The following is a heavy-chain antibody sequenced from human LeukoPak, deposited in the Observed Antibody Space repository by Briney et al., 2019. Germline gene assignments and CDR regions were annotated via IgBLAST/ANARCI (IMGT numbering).Heavy chain of an antibody. J-gene: IGHJ4*02. CDR1: GGSISGYH. CDR3: ARETKLMGYSSGLGFNY. D-gene: IGHD6-19*01. CDR2: IYYSGSS. Sequence: SSETLSLTCNVSGGSISGYHWSWIRQPPGKGPEWLGYIYYSGSSNYNPSLKSRVTMSADTSKNQLSLNLTSVTAADTAVYYCARETKLMGYSSGLGFNYWGQGTLVTVSS. V-gene: IGHV4-59*01.